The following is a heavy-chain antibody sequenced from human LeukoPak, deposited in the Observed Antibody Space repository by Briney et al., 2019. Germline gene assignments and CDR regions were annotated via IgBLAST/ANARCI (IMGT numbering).Heavy chain of an antibody. Sequence: GGSLRLSCAASGFTVSSNYMSWVREAPGKGLEWVSVIYGGGSTYYADSVKGRFTISRDNSKNTLYLQMNSLRAEDTAVYYCARDKGLRYFDWLPAYYYYYYGMGVWGQGTTVTVSS. CDR2: IYGGGST. J-gene: IGHJ6*02. CDR1: GFTVSSNY. D-gene: IGHD3-9*01. V-gene: IGHV3-66*01. CDR3: ARDKGLRYFDWLPAYYYYYYGMGV.